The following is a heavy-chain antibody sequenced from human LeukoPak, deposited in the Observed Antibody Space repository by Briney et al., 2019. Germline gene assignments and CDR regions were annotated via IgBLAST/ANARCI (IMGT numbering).Heavy chain of an antibody. Sequence: ASVKVSCKASGYTFTGYYMHWVRQAPGQGLEWMGWINPNSGGTNYAQKFQGRVTMTRDTSISTAYMELSRLRSDDTAVYYCARDLGGSYYSGYWGQGTLVTVSS. CDR1: GYTFTGYY. V-gene: IGHV1-2*02. CDR3: ARDLGGSYYSGY. J-gene: IGHJ4*02. D-gene: IGHD1-26*01. CDR2: INPNSGGT.